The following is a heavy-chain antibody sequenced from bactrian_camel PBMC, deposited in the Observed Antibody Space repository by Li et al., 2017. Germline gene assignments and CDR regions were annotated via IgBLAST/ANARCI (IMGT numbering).Heavy chain of an antibody. J-gene: IGHJ6*01. CDR1: GATASRKW. V-gene: IGHV3S6*01. Sequence: HVQLVESGGGSVQAGGSLRLSCAVSGATASRKWCMGWFRQAPGKEREGVAAFYTDYSGHGFTGYADVVKGRFTISHDNAKNILYLQMNSLKDQDSAMYYCAADREDDWLKGACRVIAPRVGYWGQGTQVTVS. D-gene: IGHD5*01. CDR3: AADREDDWLKGACRVIAPRVGY. CDR2: FYTDYSGHGFT.